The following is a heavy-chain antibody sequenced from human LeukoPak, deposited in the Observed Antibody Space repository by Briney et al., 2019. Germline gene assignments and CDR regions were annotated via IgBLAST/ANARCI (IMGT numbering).Heavy chain of an antibody. V-gene: IGHV1-18*01. J-gene: IGHJ3*02. CDR2: ISAYNGNT. CDR3: ARPVDSSGYYDAFDI. CDR1: GYTFTSYG. Sequence: ASVKVSCKASGYTFTSYGISWVRQAPGQGLEWMGWISAYNGNTNYAQKLQGRVTMTTDTSTSTAYMELRSLRSDDTAVYYCARPVDSSGYYDAFDIWGQGTMVTVSS. D-gene: IGHD3-22*01.